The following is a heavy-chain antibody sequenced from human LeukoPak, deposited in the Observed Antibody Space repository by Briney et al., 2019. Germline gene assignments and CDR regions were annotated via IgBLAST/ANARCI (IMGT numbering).Heavy chain of an antibody. J-gene: IGHJ4*02. V-gene: IGHV3-74*01. D-gene: IGHD6-19*01. CDR1: GFTFSTYW. CDR3: ARRIEVAGTLDY. Sequence: SGGSLRLSCVASGFTFSTYWMHWVRQAPGKGPVCVSRINSDGSSTNYADSVEGRFTISRDNAKNTLYMQMNSLGAEDTAVYYCARRIEVAGTLDYWGQGTPVTVSS. CDR2: INSDGSST.